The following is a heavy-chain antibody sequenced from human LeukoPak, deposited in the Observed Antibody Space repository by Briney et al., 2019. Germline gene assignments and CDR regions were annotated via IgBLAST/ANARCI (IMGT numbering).Heavy chain of an antibody. V-gene: IGHV3-74*01. CDR3: VVVVEPPDSDGFDV. Sequence: GGSLRLSCAASGFTFGNSWAHWVRQAPGKGLVGVSLINADGSTATYADSVKGRFTISRDNARNTLSLQMNSLTIEDTAVYYCVVVVEPPDSDGFDVWGQGTMITVSS. CDR1: GFTFGNSW. J-gene: IGHJ3*01. CDR2: INADGSTA. D-gene: IGHD1-14*01.